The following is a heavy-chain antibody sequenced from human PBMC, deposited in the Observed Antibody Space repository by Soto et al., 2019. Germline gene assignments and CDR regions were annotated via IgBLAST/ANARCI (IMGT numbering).Heavy chain of an antibody. J-gene: IGHJ4*02. CDR3: TTGWDGELPLEY. V-gene: IGHV3-15*01. D-gene: IGHD3-10*01. CDR2: IKSKTDGGTT. CDR1: GFTFSNAW. Sequence: EVQLVESGGGLVKPGGSLRLSCAASGFTFSNAWMSWVRQAPGKGLEWVGRIKSKTDGGTTDYAAPVKGRFTISRDDSKNTLYLQMNSLKTEDTAVYYCTTGWDGELPLEYWGQGTLVTVSS.